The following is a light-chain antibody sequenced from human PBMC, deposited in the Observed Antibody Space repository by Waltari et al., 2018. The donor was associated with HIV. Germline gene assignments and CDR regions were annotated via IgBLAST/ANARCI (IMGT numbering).Light chain of an antibody. J-gene: IGKJ1*01. CDR1: QIIVDW. Sequence: DIQMTQSPSTLSASVGDRVTITCRASQIIVDWLAWYQQKPGKAPKLLIYRTSTRQTGVPPRFRGGGSGTDFTLIISGLQPDDFAAYYCMQYGSYFRTFGQGTRVDVK. CDR3: MQYGSYFRT. CDR2: RTS. V-gene: IGKV1-5*03.